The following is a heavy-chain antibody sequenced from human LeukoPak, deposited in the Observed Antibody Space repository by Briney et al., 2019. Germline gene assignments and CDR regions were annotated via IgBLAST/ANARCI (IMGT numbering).Heavy chain of an antibody. V-gene: IGHV4-59*11. J-gene: IGHJ2*01. CDR3: ARDRVKRWLQSPHWYFDL. D-gene: IGHD5-24*01. CDR2: IYYSGST. CDR1: GGSISSHY. Sequence: SETLSLTCTVSGGSISSHYWSWIRQPPGKGLEWIGYIYYSGSTNYNPSLKSRVTISVDTSKNQFSLKLSSVTAADTAVYYCARDRVKRWLQSPHWYFDLWGRGTLVTVSS.